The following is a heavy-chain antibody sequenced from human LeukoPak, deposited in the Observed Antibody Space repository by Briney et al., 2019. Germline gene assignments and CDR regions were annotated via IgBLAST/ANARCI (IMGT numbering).Heavy chain of an antibody. D-gene: IGHD3-22*01. CDR1: GFTLSSHS. V-gene: IGHV3-21*01. CDR3: ARDLYDSCAYSSPIDY. Sequence: PGGSLRLSCAAYGFTLSSHSMNWVRQAPGKGLEWVSSISSSSSYIHSADSVKGRFTISRDNATNSLYLQMKSLRAEDTAVYYCARDLYDSCAYSSPIDYWGQGTLVTVSS. J-gene: IGHJ4*02. CDR2: ISSSSSYI.